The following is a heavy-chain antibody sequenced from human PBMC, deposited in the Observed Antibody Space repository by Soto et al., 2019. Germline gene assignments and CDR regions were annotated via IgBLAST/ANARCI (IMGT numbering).Heavy chain of an antibody. J-gene: IGHJ6*02. D-gene: IGHD3-3*01. CDR2: IYYSVST. CDR3: ARDLTLTAYYDFWAATYYYYGMDV. CDR1: GGSISSYY. V-gene: IGHV4-59*01. Sequence: SETLSLTCTVSGGSISSYYWSWIRQPPGKGLEWIGYIYYSVSTNYNPSLKSRVTISVDTSKNQFSLKLSSVTAADTAVYYCARDLTLTAYYDFWAATYYYYGMDVWGQGTRVTVSS.